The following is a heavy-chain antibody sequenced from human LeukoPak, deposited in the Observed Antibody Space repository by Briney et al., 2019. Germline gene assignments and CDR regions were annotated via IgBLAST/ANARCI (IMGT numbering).Heavy chain of an antibody. Sequence: GASVKVSCKASGYTFTGYYMHWVRQAPGQGLEWMGWINPNSGGTNYARKFQGRVTMTRDTSISTAYMELSRLRSDDTAVYYCARARVAYYYGSGSDYMDVWGKGTTVTISS. D-gene: IGHD3-10*01. J-gene: IGHJ6*03. CDR2: INPNSGGT. CDR3: ARARVAYYYGSGSDYMDV. CDR1: GYTFTGYY. V-gene: IGHV1-2*02.